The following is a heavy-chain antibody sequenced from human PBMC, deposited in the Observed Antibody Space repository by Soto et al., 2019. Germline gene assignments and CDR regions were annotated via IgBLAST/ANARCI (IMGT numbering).Heavy chain of an antibody. J-gene: IGHJ3*02. CDR1: GFTFSSYA. V-gene: IGHV3-48*01. Sequence: GGSLRLSCAASGFTFSSYAVSWVRQAPGKGLEWVSYISGSSSTIYYADSVKGRFTISRDNAKNSLYLQMNSLRAEDTAVYYCARDGTTPFDIWGQGTMVTVSS. CDR2: ISGSSSTI. D-gene: IGHD1-7*01. CDR3: ARDGTTPFDI.